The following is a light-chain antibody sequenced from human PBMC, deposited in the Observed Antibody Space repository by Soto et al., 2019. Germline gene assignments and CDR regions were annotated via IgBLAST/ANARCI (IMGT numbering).Light chain of an antibody. Sequence: EIVLTQSPDTLSLSPGERATLSCMASHSVGISFLAWYQQKPGQAPTLLIYDAYNRATGIPPRFSGSGSGTDFTLTISSLEPEDSAVYYCQQRHMWPITFGQGTRLEI. CDR2: DAY. CDR3: QQRHMWPIT. V-gene: IGKV3-11*01. J-gene: IGKJ5*01. CDR1: HSVGISF.